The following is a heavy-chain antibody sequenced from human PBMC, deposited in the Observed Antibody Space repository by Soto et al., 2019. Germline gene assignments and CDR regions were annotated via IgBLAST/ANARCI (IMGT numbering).Heavy chain of an antibody. Sequence: QVQLVQSGAEVREPGASVKVSCKASGYSFTSLDINWVRQTTGQGLEWMGWMQPSSGRTGYAQKFQGRVTMTRDTSINTAYMELSSLTSDDTAFYYCARGATAGVDYWVQGTLVTVSS. CDR3: ARGATAGVDY. V-gene: IGHV1-8*01. D-gene: IGHD1-26*01. J-gene: IGHJ4*02. CDR2: MQPSSGRT. CDR1: GYSFTSLD.